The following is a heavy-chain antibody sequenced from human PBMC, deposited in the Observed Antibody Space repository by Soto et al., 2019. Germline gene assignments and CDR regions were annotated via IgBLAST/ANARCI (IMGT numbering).Heavy chain of an antibody. CDR2: ISSNGVGT. D-gene: IGHD6-6*01. CDR3: AGRARPDFYYMDV. CDR1: GFTLSGYA. Sequence: EVQLAEYGGGLAQPGGSLRLSCAASGFTLSGYAMDWVRQAPGKGLEYVSGISSNGVGTYYANSVQGRFTISRDNSKNTVYLQMGSLRPEDMAVYYCAGRARPDFYYMDVWGNASTVTVSS. J-gene: IGHJ6*03. V-gene: IGHV3-64*01.